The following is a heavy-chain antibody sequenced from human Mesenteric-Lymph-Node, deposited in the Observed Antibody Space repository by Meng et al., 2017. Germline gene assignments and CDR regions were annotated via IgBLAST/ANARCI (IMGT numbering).Heavy chain of an antibody. CDR3: TNDRLNH. CDR2: IDPDGSDP. Sequence: HLVESGGGLARPGGSLRLSCTASGFSFTDHWMHWVRQGPGKGPVWVSRIDPDGSDPTYADSVKGRFSISRDNAKNTVYLQMNSLRAEDSALYYCTNDRLNHWGQGALVTVSS. J-gene: IGHJ1*01. CDR1: GFSFTDHW. V-gene: IGHV3-74*03. D-gene: IGHD1-1*01.